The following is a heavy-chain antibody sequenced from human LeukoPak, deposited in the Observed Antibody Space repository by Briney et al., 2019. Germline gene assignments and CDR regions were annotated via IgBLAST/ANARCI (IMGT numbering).Heavy chain of an antibody. J-gene: IGHJ6*03. CDR1: GGSIRSTNYY. Sequence: SETLSLTCTVSGGSIRSTNYYWGWIRQPPGKGLEWIGSISYSGSTYYNPSLKSRVTISVDTSKNQFSLKLSSVTAADTAVYYCARVYSSSYYYYYYYMDVWGKGTTVTVSS. CDR3: ARVYSSSYYYYYYYMDV. D-gene: IGHD6-13*01. V-gene: IGHV4-39*07. CDR2: ISYSGST.